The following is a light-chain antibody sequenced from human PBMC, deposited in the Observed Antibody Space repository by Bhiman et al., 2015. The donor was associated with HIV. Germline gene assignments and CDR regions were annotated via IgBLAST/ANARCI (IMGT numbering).Light chain of an antibody. CDR1: SSDIGGFNY. CDR2: DVS. J-gene: IGLJ2*01. V-gene: IGLV2-14*03. Sequence: QSALTQPASVSGSPGQSITISCTGTSSDIGGFNYVSWYQQYPGKAPKLIIYDVSQRPSGVSNRFSGSKSGNTASLTVSGLQAEDEADYYCSSYAGSNNVVFGGGTKLTVL. CDR3: SSYAGSNNVV.